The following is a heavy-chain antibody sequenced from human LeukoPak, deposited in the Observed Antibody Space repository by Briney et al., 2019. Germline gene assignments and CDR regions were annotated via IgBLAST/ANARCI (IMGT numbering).Heavy chain of an antibody. CDR3: ARDGLTIFGVGDVS. V-gene: IGHV1-2*02. D-gene: IGHD3-3*01. CDR2: INPNSGGT. Sequence: KPGASVKVSCKASGYTFTGHYMHWVRQAPGQGLEWMGWINPNSGGTNYAQKFQGRVTMTRDTSISTAYMELSRLRSDDTAVYYCARDGLTIFGVGDVSWGQGTLVTVSS. CDR1: GYTFTGHY. J-gene: IGHJ4*02.